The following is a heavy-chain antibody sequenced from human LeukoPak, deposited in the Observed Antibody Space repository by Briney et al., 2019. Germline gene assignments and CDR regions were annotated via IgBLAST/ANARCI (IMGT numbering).Heavy chain of an antibody. CDR2: TSGSGGST. CDR3: AKDLTIFGVANRDY. CDR1: GFTFSSYA. D-gene: IGHD3-3*01. J-gene: IGHJ4*02. V-gene: IGHV3-23*01. Sequence: GGSLRLSCAASGFTFSSYAMSWVCQAPGKGLEWVSATSGSGGSTYYADSVKGRFTISRDNSKNTLYLQMNSLRAEDTAVYYCAKDLTIFGVANRDYWGQGTLVTVSS.